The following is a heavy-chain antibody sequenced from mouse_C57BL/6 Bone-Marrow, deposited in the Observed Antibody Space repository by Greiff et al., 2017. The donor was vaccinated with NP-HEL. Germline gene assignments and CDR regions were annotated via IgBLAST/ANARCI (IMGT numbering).Heavy chain of an antibody. Sequence: QVQLKESGAELVKPGASVKMSCKASGYTFTSYWITWVKQRPGQGLEWIGDIYPGSGSTNYNEKFKSKATLTVDTSSSTAYMQLSSLTSEDSAVYYCAYYSNSYYAMDYWGQGTSVTVSS. CDR3: AYYSNSYYAMDY. V-gene: IGHV1-55*01. CDR2: IYPGSGST. D-gene: IGHD2-5*01. CDR1: GYTFTSYW. J-gene: IGHJ4*01.